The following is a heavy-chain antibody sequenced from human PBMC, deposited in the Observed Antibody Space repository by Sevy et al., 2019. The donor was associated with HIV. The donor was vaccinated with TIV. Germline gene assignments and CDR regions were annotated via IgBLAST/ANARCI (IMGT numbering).Heavy chain of an antibody. D-gene: IGHD6-13*01. CDR1: GFTFSNFG. CDR2: IRYDGSDK. J-gene: IGHJ4*02. Sequence: GGSLRLSCTASGFTFSNFGMHWVRQVPGKGLEWVTFIRYDGSDKYYAASVKGRFTISRDDSKNTLYLQMDSLRAEDTAMYYCAKDLAGPGRRDFDYWGQGTLVTVSS. CDR3: AKDLAGPGRRDFDY. V-gene: IGHV3-30*02.